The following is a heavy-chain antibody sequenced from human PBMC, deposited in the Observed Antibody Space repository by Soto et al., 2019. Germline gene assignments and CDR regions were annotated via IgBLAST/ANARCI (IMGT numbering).Heavy chain of an antibody. V-gene: IGHV5-10-1*01. CDR1: VYNFTAFW. Sequence: PGKSLKISCKSSVYNFTAFWIHCVRQMPGKGLEWLGKIDPSDSYTNYSPSFEGHVTISTDNSITTAYLQWSSLRASDTALYFCARVNKNWFDSWAQGTMVNVSS. CDR2: IDPSDSYT. J-gene: IGHJ5*01. CDR3: ARVNKNWFDS.